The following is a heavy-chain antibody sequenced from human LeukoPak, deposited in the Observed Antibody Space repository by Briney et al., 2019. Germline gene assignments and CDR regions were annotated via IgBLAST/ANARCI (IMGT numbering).Heavy chain of an antibody. V-gene: IGHV3-13*01. J-gene: IGHJ6*02. CDR2: IGTAGDT. Sequence: GGSLRLSCAASGFTFSGYDMHWVRQATGKGLEWVSAIGTAGDTYYAGSVRGRFTISRDNAKNSLYLQMNTLRAGDTAVYYCAREPPLYGMDVWGQGTTVTVSS. CDR1: GFTFSGYD. CDR3: AREPPLYGMDV.